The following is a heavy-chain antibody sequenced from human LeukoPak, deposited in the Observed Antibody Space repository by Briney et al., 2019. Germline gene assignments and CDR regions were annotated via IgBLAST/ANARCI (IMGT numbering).Heavy chain of an antibody. J-gene: IGHJ2*01. V-gene: IGHV4-59*01. CDR1: GGSISSYY. CDR2: IYYSGST. D-gene: IGHD6-13*01. Sequence: NPSETLSLTCTVSGGSISSYYWSWIRQPPGKGLEWIGYIYYSGSTNYNPSLKSRVTISVDTSKNQFSLKLSSVTAADTAVYYCARVYYSSSYDYWYFDLWGRGTLVTVSS. CDR3: ARVYYSSSYDYWYFDL.